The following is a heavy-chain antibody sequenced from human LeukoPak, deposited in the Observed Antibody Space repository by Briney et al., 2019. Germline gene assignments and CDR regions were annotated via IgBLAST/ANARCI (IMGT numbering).Heavy chain of an antibody. V-gene: IGHV3-30*02. J-gene: IGHJ4*02. D-gene: IGHD3-22*01. Sequence: PGGSLRLSCAASGFTFSGYGMHWVRQAPGKGLEWVAFARYDSSNKYYADSVKGRFTVSRDNSKNMLYLQMNSLRAEDTAVYYCAKDYSDSSGYFRVPHVFDFWGQGTLVTVSS. CDR3: AKDYSDSSGYFRVPHVFDF. CDR1: GFTFSGYG. CDR2: ARYDSSNK.